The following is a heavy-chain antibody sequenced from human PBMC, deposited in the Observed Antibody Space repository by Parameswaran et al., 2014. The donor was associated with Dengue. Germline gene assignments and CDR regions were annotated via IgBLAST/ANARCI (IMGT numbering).Heavy chain of an antibody. Sequence: VRQMPGKGLEWISYISTSGDTKYYADSVRGRFTISRDNAENSLYLQMNSLRVDDTAMYYCARGIIPAPHWYVDLWGRGTLVTVSS. D-gene: IGHD3-10*01. V-gene: IGHV3-11*01. J-gene: IGHJ2*01. CDR2: ISTSGDTK. CDR3: ARGIIPAPHWYVDL.